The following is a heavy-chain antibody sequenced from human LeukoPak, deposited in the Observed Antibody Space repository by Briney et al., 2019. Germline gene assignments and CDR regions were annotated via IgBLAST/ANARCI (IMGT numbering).Heavy chain of an antibody. CDR1: GYTFSSNA. D-gene: IGHD3-22*01. CDR3: ARGYDSSGYFSD. J-gene: IGHJ4*02. CDR2: IDTNTGSP. Sequence: GASVKVSCKASGYTFSSNAINWVRQAPGQGLEWMGWIDTNTGSPTYAQGFTGQFVFSLDTSVSTAYLQISSLKAEDTAEYFCARGYDSSGYFSDWGQGTLVTVSS. V-gene: IGHV7-4-1*02.